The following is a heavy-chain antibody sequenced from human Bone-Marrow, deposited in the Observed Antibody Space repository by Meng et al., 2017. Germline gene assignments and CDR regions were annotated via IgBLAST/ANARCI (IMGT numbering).Heavy chain of an antibody. CDR2: IYSGGST. CDR3: ARGITMVRGAREGAFDI. J-gene: IGHJ3*02. V-gene: IGHV3-66*02. CDR1: GFTFSSYA. D-gene: IGHD3-10*01. Sequence: GESLKISCAVSGFTFSSYAMTWVRQAPGKGLEWVSVIYSGGSTYYADSVKGRFTISRDNSKNTLYLQMNSLRAEDTAVYYCARGITMVRGAREGAFDIWGQGTMVTVSS.